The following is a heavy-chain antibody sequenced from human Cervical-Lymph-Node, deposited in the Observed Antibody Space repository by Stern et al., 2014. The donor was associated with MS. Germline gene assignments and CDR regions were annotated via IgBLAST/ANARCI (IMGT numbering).Heavy chain of an antibody. V-gene: IGHV1-69*01. J-gene: IGHJ4*02. Sequence: VQLVQSGAEVKKPGSSVKVSCKASGGTFSSYTIGWVRQAPGKGLECMGGIIPMFGIANYADKFQGRFTMTADESTSTAYMDLSTLRSEDTAVYYCARATSDYIWGSYRYLDYWGQGTQVTVSS. D-gene: IGHD3-16*02. CDR1: GGTFSSYT. CDR2: IIPMFGIA. CDR3: ARATSDYIWGSYRYLDY.